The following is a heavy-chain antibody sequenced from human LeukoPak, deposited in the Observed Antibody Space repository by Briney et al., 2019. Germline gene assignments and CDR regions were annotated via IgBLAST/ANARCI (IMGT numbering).Heavy chain of an antibody. J-gene: IGHJ4*02. CDR3: SNSYFDY. CDR2: ISGSGGST. V-gene: IGHV3-23*01. D-gene: IGHD1-1*01. Sequence: GGSLRLSCAASGFTFSSYAMNWVRQAPGKGLEWVSTISGSGGSTYYADSVKGRFTISRDNSKNTLFLQMSSLRAEDTAVYYCSNSYFDYWGQGTLVTVSS. CDR1: GFTFSSYA.